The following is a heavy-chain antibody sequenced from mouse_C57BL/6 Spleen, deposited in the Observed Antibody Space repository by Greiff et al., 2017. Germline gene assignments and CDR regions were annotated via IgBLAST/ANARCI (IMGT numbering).Heavy chain of an antibody. Sequence: QVQLQQPGAELVKPGASVKVSCKASGYTFTSYWMHWVKQRPGHGLEWIGRIHPSDSDTNYNQKFKGKATLTVDKSSSTAYMQLSSLTSEDSAVYYGAIPHTVVGGYFDYWGQGTTLTVSS. J-gene: IGHJ2*01. CDR3: AIPHTVVGGYFDY. CDR1: GYTFTSYW. CDR2: IHPSDSDT. V-gene: IGHV1-74*01. D-gene: IGHD1-1*01.